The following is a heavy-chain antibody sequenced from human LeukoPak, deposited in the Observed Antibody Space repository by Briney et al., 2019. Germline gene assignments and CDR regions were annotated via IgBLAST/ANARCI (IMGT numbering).Heavy chain of an antibody. Sequence: GGSLRHSCAASGFTFSNYEMKWVRQAPGEGLEWVSYIGSSGTLMYYADSVKGRFTISRDNAKNSLYLQMNSLRAEDTAVYYCARGWAGNYWGQGTLVTVSS. J-gene: IGHJ4*02. CDR1: GFTFSNYE. CDR3: ARGWAGNY. V-gene: IGHV3-48*03. D-gene: IGHD6-19*01. CDR2: IGSSGTLM.